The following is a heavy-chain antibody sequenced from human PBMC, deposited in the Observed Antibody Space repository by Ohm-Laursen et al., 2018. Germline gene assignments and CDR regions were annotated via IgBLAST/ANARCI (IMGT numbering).Heavy chain of an antibody. D-gene: IGHD3-16*01. J-gene: IGHJ3*02. Sequence: SQTLSLTCTVSGGSISSGGYYWSWIRQHPGKGLEWIGYIYYSGSTNYNPSLKSRVTISVDTSKSQFSLNLSSLTAADTAVYFCARGQLLEYDAFNIWGHGTMVTVSS. CDR2: IYYSGST. CDR3: ARGQLLEYDAFNI. CDR1: GGSISSGGYY. V-gene: IGHV4-31*03.